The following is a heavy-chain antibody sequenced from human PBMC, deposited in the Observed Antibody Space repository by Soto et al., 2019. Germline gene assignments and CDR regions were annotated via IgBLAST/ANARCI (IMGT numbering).Heavy chain of an antibody. D-gene: IGHD1-26*01. CDR2: IRETGNT. Sequence: EVQILQSGGGLEQPGGSLRLSCAASGFTFSNYAMSWIRQAPGKGLEWVSTIRETGNTYYADSVRGRFATSRDNSENTIYLQMSSLRAEDTAVYYCAKQQMGVIRALDYWGQGTLVTVSS. V-gene: IGHV3-23*01. J-gene: IGHJ4*02. CDR3: AKQQMGVIRALDY. CDR1: GFTFSNYA.